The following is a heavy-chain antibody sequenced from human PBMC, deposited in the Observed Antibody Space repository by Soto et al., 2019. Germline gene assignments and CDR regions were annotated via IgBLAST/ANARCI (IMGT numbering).Heavy chain of an antibody. CDR1: GYTFTSYY. CDR2: INPSGGST. D-gene: IGHD1-1*01. J-gene: IGHJ4*02. CDR3: ASYDPTGTTKAFDY. V-gene: IGHV1-46*01. Sequence: ASVKVSCKASGYTFTSYYMHWVRQAPGQGLEWMGIINPSGGSTSYAQKFQGRVTMTRDTSTSTVYMELSSLRSEDTAVYYCASYDPTGTTKAFDYWGQGTLVTAPQ.